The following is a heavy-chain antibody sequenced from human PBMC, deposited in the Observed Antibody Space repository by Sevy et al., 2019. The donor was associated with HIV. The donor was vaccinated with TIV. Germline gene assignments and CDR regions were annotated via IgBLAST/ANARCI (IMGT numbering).Heavy chain of an antibody. D-gene: IGHD2-15*01. Sequence: GGSLRLSCAASGFTFSTYGMHWVRQAPGKGLEWVAVLSYDGREKYDGNSVKGRFAISRDNSKNTLYLQMNSLRDEDTAVYYCAKVGPHCSGGTCCHPLFDYCGQGTLVTVSS. CDR2: LSYDGREK. CDR3: AKVGPHCSGGTCCHPLFDY. CDR1: GFTFSTYG. V-gene: IGHV3-30*18. J-gene: IGHJ4*02.